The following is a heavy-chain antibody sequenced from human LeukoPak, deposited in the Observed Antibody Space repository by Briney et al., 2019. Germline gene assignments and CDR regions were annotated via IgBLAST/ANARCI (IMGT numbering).Heavy chain of an antibody. CDR3: ARASEWLVYGMDV. CDR1: GFTFSSYG. V-gene: IGHV3-33*01. CDR2: MWYDGSNK. Sequence: GRSLRLSCAASGFTFSSYGMHWVRQAPGKGLEWVAVMWYDGSNKYYADSVKGRFTISRDNSKNTLYLQMNSLRAEDTAVYYCARASEWLVYGMDVWGQGTTVTVSS. D-gene: IGHD6-19*01. J-gene: IGHJ6*02.